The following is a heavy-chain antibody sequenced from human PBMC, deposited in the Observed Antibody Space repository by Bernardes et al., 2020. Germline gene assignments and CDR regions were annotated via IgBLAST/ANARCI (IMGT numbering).Heavy chain of an antibody. CDR2: IIPIFGTA. J-gene: IGHJ3*02. Sequence: SVKVSCKASGGTFSSYAISWVRQAPGQGLEWMGGIIPIFGTANYAQKFQGRVTITADKSTSTAYMELSSLRSEDTAVYYCARDLLGPDAFDIWGQGTMVTVSS. CDR1: GGTFSSYA. D-gene: IGHD7-27*01. CDR3: ARDLLGPDAFDI. V-gene: IGHV1-69*06.